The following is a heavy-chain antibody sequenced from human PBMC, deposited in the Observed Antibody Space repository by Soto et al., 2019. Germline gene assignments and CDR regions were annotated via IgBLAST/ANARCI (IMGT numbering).Heavy chain of an antibody. CDR2: INRYGSST. J-gene: IGHJ3*02. D-gene: IGHD3-22*01. Sequence: EVQLVESGGGLVQPGGSQRLSCEGSGFTFSSYWMHWVRQAPGKGLVWVSRINRYGSSTSYADSVKGRFTISRDNAKNTVYLQMNSLRAEDTAVYYCARGGDSSYYDSSGYPAAFDIWGQGTMVRVSS. V-gene: IGHV3-74*01. CDR1: GFTFSSYW. CDR3: ARGGDSSYYDSSGYPAAFDI.